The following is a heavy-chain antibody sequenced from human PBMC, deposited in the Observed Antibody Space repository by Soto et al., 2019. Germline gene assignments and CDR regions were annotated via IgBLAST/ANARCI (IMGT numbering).Heavy chain of an antibody. V-gene: IGHV3-23*01. J-gene: IGHJ4*02. CDR1: EFSFSSYA. CDR3: ATYSSPFDY. D-gene: IGHD6-13*01. Sequence: EVQLMESGGGLVQPGGSLRLSCAASEFSFSSYALNWVRQAPGKGLEWVSAISATGTTTYYADSVKGRFTISRDNSKRTLFLQMDRLSPEDMAVYYCATYSSPFDYWGQGTLVTVSS. CDR2: ISATGTTT.